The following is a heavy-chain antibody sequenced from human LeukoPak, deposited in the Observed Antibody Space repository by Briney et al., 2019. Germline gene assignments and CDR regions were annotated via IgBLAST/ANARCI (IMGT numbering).Heavy chain of an antibody. CDR1: GGSIRSSYYY. J-gene: IGHJ4*02. V-gene: IGHV4-39*01. CDR3: ARREGSSGYY. CDR2: IYYSGST. Sequence: SETLSLTCTVSGGSIRSSYYYWGWIRQPPGKGLEWIGSIYYSGSTYYNPSLKSRVTISVDTSENRFSLKLSSVTAADTAAYYCARREGSSGYYWGQGTLVTVSS. D-gene: IGHD3-22*01.